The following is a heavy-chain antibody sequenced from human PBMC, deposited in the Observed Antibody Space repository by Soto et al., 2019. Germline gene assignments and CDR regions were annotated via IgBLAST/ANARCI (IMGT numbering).Heavy chain of an antibody. V-gene: IGHV3-21*01. CDR2: ISSSSSYI. Sequence: GGSLRLSCAASGFTFSSYSMNWVRQAPGKGLEWVSSISSSSSYIYYADSVKGRFTISRDNAKNSLYLQMNSLRAEDTAVYYCASRGRTTVTTNYYYYYYMDVWGKGTTVTVSS. CDR3: ASRGRTTVTTNYYYYYYMDV. CDR1: GFTFSSYS. J-gene: IGHJ6*03. D-gene: IGHD4-17*01.